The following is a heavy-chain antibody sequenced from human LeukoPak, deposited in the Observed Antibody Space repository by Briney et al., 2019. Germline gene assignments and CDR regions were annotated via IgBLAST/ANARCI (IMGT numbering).Heavy chain of an antibody. CDR2: TYYRSKWFN. Sequence: SQTLSLTCAISGDSVSSNSVTWNWIRQSPSRGLERLGRTYYRSKWFNDYAVSVQSRITINPDTSTNQVSLQLNSVTPEDTAVYYCVRGVAVSGFDYWGQGTLVTVSS. CDR3: VRGVAVSGFDY. D-gene: IGHD5/OR15-5a*01. J-gene: IGHJ4*02. CDR1: GDSVSSNSVT. V-gene: IGHV6-1*01.